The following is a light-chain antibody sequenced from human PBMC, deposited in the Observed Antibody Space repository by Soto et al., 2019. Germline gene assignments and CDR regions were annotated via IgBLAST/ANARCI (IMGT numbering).Light chain of an antibody. CDR1: SSDVGSYNR. V-gene: IGLV2-18*02. Sequence: QSALTQPPSVSGSPGQSVAISCSGTSSDVGSYNRVSWYQQPPGTAPKLMIYDVSNRPSGVPDRFSGSKSGNTASLTISGLQAEDEADYYCSSYTSSSTHVFATGTKVTVL. CDR2: DVS. J-gene: IGLJ1*01. CDR3: SSYTSSSTHV.